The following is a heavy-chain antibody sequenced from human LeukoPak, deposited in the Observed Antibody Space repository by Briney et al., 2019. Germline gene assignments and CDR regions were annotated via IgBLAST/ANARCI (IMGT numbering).Heavy chain of an antibody. J-gene: IGHJ4*02. CDR3: ATVIDNSGSLGF. CDR1: GFTVSNNY. CDR2: IYSGGST. V-gene: IGHV3-53*01. D-gene: IGHD3-22*01. Sequence: GGSLRLSCAASGFTVSNNYMSWVRQAPGKGLEWVSVIYSGGSTYYTDSVKGRFTISRDSSKHTLYLQMNSLRAEDTAVYYCATVIDNSGSLGFWGQGTLVTVSS.